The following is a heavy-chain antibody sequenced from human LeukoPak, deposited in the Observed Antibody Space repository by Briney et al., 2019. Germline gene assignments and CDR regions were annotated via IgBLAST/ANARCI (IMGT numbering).Heavy chain of an antibody. CDR1: GYPFNSYY. J-gene: IGHJ4*02. CDR2: INPSGGST. D-gene: IGHD2-2*01. CDR3: ARGGYCSSTSCYLDY. V-gene: IGHV1-46*02. Sequence: GASVKVSCKASGYPFNSYYIHWVRQAPGQGLEWMGIINPSGGSTSYAQKFQGRVTMTRDTSTTTLYMEVTSLISEDTAVYYCARGGYCSSTSCYLDYWGQGTLVSVSS.